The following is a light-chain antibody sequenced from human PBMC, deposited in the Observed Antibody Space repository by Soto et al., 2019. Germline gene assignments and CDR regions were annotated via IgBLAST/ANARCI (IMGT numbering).Light chain of an antibody. Sequence: EIVFTQCPDTLSLSLGERATLSCRASQSVSSSYLAWYQQKPGQAPRLLIYGASTRATGIPARFSGSGSGTEFTLTISSLQPDDFTTYYCQQYNSYRTFGQGTKVDI. V-gene: IGKV3-20*01. CDR3: QQYNSYRT. CDR2: GAS. CDR1: QSVSSSY. J-gene: IGKJ1*01.